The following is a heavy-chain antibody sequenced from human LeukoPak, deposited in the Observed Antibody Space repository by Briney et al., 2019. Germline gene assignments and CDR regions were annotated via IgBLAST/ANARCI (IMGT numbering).Heavy chain of an antibody. Sequence: GGSLRLSCAASGFTFSSYWMHWVRQAPGKGLVWVSRINSDGSSTTYADSVKGRFTISRDNAKNTLYLQMNSLRAEDTAVYYCAKDLYRLDPLTMPPSCFDYWGQGTLVTVSS. J-gene: IGHJ4*02. CDR3: AKDLYRLDPLTMPPSCFDY. CDR2: INSDGSST. V-gene: IGHV3-74*01. D-gene: IGHD3-16*01. CDR1: GFTFSSYW.